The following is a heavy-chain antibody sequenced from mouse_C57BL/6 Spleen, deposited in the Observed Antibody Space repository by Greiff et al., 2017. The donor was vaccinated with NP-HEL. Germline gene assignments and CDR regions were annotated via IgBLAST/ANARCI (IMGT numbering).Heavy chain of an antibody. CDR2: INPYNGGT. D-gene: IGHD2-5*01. CDR1: GYTFTDYY. J-gene: IGHJ4*01. Sequence: VQLKQSGPVLVKPGASVKMSCKASGYTFTDYYMNWVKQSHGKSLEWIGVINPYNGGTSYNQKFKGKATLTVDKSSSTAYMELNSLTSEDSAVYYCARRSNYPYAMDYWGQGTSVTVSS. CDR3: ARRSNYPYAMDY. V-gene: IGHV1-19*01.